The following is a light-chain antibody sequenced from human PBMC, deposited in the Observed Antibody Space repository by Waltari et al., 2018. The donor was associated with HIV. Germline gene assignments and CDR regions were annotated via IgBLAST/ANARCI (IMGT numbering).Light chain of an antibody. Sequence: QSALTQPAFVSGSPGQAITISCTGTSSDVGGYNFVSWYQQHPGKAPKLMIYEGSKRPSGVSNRFSGSKSGNTASLTISGLQAEDEADYYCCSYTSSNTYVFGTGTEVSVL. V-gene: IGLV2-23*01. J-gene: IGLJ1*01. CDR1: SSDVGGYNF. CDR2: EGS. CDR3: CSYTSSNTYV.